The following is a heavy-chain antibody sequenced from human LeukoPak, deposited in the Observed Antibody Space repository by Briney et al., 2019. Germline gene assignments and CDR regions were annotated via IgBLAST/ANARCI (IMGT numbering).Heavy chain of an antibody. V-gene: IGHV4-38-2*02. J-gene: IGHJ4*02. D-gene: IGHD6-13*01. CDR1: GYSISSGYY. Sequence: SETPSLTCTVSGYSISSGYYWGWIRQPPGKGLEWIGSIYHSGSTYYNPSRKSRITRSRDTSNNQFALKLPSVTAEDTAVYYCARAPYSSSPPYYFDYWGQGTLVTVSS. CDR2: IYHSGST. CDR3: ARAPYSSSPPYYFDY.